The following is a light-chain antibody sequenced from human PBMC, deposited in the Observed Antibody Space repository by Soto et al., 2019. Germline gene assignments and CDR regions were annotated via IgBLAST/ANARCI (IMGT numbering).Light chain of an antibody. J-gene: IGLJ1*01. CDR3: SSYTSSSTLV. CDR1: SSDVGVYNY. CDR2: DVS. V-gene: IGLV2-14*03. Sequence: QLVLTQPRSVSGSPGQSVTISCTGTSSDVGVYNYVSWYQQHPGKAPKLIIYDVSNRPSGVSNRFSGSKSGNTASLTISGLQAEDEADYYCSSYTSSSTLVFGTGTKVTVL.